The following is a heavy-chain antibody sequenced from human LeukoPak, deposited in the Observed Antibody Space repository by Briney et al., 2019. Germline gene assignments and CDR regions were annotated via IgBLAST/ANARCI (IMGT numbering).Heavy chain of an antibody. J-gene: IGHJ4*02. CDR2: IYYSGST. CDR3: ARGRLGYCSGGSCYTDWPFDY. CDR1: GGSISSYY. Sequence: SETLSLTCTVSGGSISSYYWSWIRQPPGKGLEWTGYIYYSGSTNYNPSLKSRVTISVDTSKNQFSLKLSSVTAADTAVYYCARGRLGYCSGGSCYTDWPFDYWGQGTLVTVSS. V-gene: IGHV4-59*01. D-gene: IGHD2-15*01.